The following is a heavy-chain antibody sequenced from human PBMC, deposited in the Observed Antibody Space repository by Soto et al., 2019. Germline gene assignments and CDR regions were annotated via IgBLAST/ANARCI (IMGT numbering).Heavy chain of an antibody. V-gene: IGHV3-33*01. Sequence: QVQLVESGGGVVQPGRSLRLSCAASGFTFSSYGMHWVRQAPGKGLEWVAVIWYDGSNKYYADSVQGRLTISRDNSKKTLYLQMNSLRGEETAVYYCARGPSTVTTGRGWYFDLWGRGTLVTVSS. CDR1: GFTFSSYG. CDR3: ARGPSTVTTGRGWYFDL. CDR2: IWYDGSNK. D-gene: IGHD4-17*01. J-gene: IGHJ2*01.